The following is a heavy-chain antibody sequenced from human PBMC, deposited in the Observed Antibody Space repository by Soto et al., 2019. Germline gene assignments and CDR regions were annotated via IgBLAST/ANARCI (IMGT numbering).Heavy chain of an antibody. D-gene: IGHD3-10*02. J-gene: IGHJ3*02. CDR3: AREAHFYGRSDVFDI. V-gene: IGHV3-21*01. CDR2: IDSSSNYI. CDR1: GFTFSIYS. Sequence: EVQLVESGGGLVKPGGSLRLSCAASGFTFSIYSMTWVRQSPGKGLEWVSSIDSSSNYIYYVDSVKGRFTISRDNAENSVHLQMNRLRAEDTAVYYCAREAHFYGRSDVFDIWGQGTMVTVSS.